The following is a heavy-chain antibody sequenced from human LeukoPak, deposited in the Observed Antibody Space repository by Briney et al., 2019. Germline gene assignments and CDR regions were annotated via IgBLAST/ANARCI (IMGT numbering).Heavy chain of an antibody. CDR2: INPNSGGT. D-gene: IGHD6-6*01. CDR3: ASLVGTYSSSSGVDY. V-gene: IGHV1-2*02. CDR1: GYTFTGYY. J-gene: IGHJ4*02. Sequence: ASVKVSCKASGYTFTGYYMHWVRQAPGQGLEWMGWINPNSGGTNYAQKFQGRVTMTRDTSISTVYMELSRLRSDDTAVYYCASLVGTYSSSSGVDYWGQGTLVTVSS.